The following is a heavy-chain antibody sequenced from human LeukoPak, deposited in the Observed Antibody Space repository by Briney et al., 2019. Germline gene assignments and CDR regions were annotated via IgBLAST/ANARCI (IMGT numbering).Heavy chain of an antibody. CDR2: VYISGDT. Sequence: SETLSLTCTVSGGSMSSYYWSWIRQPAGKGLEWIGRVYISGDTKYNPSLKSRVIMSLDASKNQFSLSLRSVTAADTAVYYCARLIAEVGGGTNYFDTWGQGTLVTVSS. CDR1: GGSMSSYY. V-gene: IGHV4-4*07. CDR3: ARLIAEVGGGTNYFDT. D-gene: IGHD2-21*01. J-gene: IGHJ4*02.